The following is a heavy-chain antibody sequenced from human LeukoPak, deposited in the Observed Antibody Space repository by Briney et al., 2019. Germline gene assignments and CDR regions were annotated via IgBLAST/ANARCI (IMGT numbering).Heavy chain of an antibody. J-gene: IGHJ4*02. Sequence: ASVKVSCKASGYTFTSYYMHWVRQAPGQGLEWMGIINPSGGSTSYAQKFQGRVTVTRDRSTSTVYMELSSLRSEDTAVYYCAREHSGQKNSGSRPGDYWGQGTLVTVSS. CDR2: INPSGGST. V-gene: IGHV1-46*01. D-gene: IGHD3-10*01. CDR1: GYTFTSYY. CDR3: AREHSGQKNSGSRPGDY.